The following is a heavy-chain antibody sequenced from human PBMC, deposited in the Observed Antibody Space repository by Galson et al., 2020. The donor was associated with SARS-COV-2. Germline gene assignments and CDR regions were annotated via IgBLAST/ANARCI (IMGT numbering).Heavy chain of an antibody. V-gene: IGHV2-70*04. D-gene: IGHD6-13*01. Sequence: SGPTLVKPTQTLTLTCTFSGFSLTSGGMRVSWLRQPPGKALEWLARIDWDDDKYYSTSLKTRLTISKDTSKNQVVLTLTNMDPVDTATYYCARAGYSSSEDAFDIWGQGTMVTVSS. J-gene: IGHJ3*02. CDR1: GFSLTSGGMR. CDR3: ARAGYSSSEDAFDI. CDR2: IDWDDDK.